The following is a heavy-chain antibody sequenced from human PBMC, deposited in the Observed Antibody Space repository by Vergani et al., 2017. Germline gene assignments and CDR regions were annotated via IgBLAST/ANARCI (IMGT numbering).Heavy chain of an antibody. CDR1: GGTFSSYA. V-gene: IGHV1-69*14. J-gene: IGHJ5*02. Sequence: QVQLVQSGAEVKKPGSSVKVSCKASGGTFSSYAISWVRQAPGQGLDWMGGIIPIFGTANYAQKFQGRVTITADKSTSTAYMELSSLRSEDTAVYYCAGDFYGSGSYYRGFDPWGQGTLVTVSS. D-gene: IGHD3-10*01. CDR2: IIPIFGTA. CDR3: AGDFYGSGSYYRGFDP.